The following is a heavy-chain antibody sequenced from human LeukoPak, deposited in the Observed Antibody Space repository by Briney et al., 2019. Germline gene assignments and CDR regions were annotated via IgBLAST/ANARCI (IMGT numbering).Heavy chain of an antibody. CDR3: ARDRATYVWGSYRSRGSFDY. D-gene: IGHD3-16*02. Sequence: SQTLSLTCTVSGGSISSGDYYWRWIRQPPGKGLEWIGYIYYSGSTYYNPSLKSRVTVSVDTSNNQFSLKLSSVTAADTAVYYCARDRATYVWGSYRSRGSFDYWGQGTLVTVSS. CDR1: GGSISSGDYY. J-gene: IGHJ4*02. V-gene: IGHV4-30-4*08. CDR2: IYYSGST.